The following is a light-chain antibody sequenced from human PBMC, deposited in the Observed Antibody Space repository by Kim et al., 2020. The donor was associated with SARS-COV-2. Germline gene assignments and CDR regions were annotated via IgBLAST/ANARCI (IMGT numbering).Light chain of an antibody. V-gene: IGKV1D-12*01. J-gene: IGKJ5*01. CDR3: QQTKSFPLT. CDR2: GAS. CDR1: QGISIY. Sequence: DIQMTQSPSSVSASVGDRVTITCRASQGISIYLAWYQQKPGKAPKLLIYGASRLESGVPSRFSGSGSGTDFTLTIHNLQPEDSAIYYCQQTKSFPLTFGQGTRLEIK.